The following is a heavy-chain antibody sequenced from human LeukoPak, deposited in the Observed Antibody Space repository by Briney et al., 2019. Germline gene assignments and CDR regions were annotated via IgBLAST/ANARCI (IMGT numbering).Heavy chain of an antibody. D-gene: IGHD3-10*01. J-gene: IGHJ6*03. Sequence: SETLSLTCTVSGGSISSSSYYWGWIRQPPGKGLEWIGYIYYSGSTNYNPSLKSRVTISVDTSKNQFSLKLSSVTAADTAVYYCARVGYYGSGSSVMDYYYYMDVWGKGTTVTISS. V-gene: IGHV4-61*05. CDR1: GGSISSSSYY. CDR2: IYYSGST. CDR3: ARVGYYGSGSSVMDYYYYMDV.